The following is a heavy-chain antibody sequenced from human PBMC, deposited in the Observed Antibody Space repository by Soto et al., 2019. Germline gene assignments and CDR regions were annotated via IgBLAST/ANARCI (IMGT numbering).Heavy chain of an antibody. D-gene: IGHD6-6*01. CDR2: INHSGST. Sequence: SETLSLTCAVYGGSFSGYYWSWIRQPPGKGLEWIGEINHSGSTNHNPSLKSRVTISVDTSKNQFSLKLSSVTAADTDVYYCARVLAGYIAARTVRAFDIWGQGTMVTVSS. V-gene: IGHV4-34*01. CDR1: GGSFSGYY. CDR3: ARVLAGYIAARTVRAFDI. J-gene: IGHJ3*02.